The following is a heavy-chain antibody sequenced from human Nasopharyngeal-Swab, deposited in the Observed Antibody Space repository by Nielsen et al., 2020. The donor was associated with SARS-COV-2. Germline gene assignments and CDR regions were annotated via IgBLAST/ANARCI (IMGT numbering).Heavy chain of an antibody. D-gene: IGHD2-15*01. J-gene: IGHJ6*02. CDR2: INHSGST. Sequence: SETLSLTCAVYGGSFNGYYWSWIRQPPGKGLEWIGEINHSGSTNYNPSLKSRVTISVDTSKNQFSLKLSSVTAADTAVYYCARGHNCSGGSCPYYYYGMDVWGQGTTVTVSS. V-gene: IGHV4-34*01. CDR1: GGSFNGYY. CDR3: ARGHNCSGGSCPYYYYGMDV.